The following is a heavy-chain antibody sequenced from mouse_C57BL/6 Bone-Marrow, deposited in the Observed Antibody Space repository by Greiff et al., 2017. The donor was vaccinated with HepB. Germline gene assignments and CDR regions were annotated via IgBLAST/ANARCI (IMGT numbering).Heavy chain of an antibody. CDR3: AREETGSFDY. V-gene: IGHV1-39*01. CDR2: INPNYGTT. D-gene: IGHD4-1*01. J-gene: IGHJ2*01. Sequence: VHVKQSGPELVKPGASVKISCKASGYSFTDYNMNWVKQSNGKSLEWIGVINPNYGTTSYNQKFKGKATLTVDQSSSTAYMQLNSLTSEDSAVYYSAREETGSFDYWGQGTTLTVSS. CDR1: GYSFTDYN.